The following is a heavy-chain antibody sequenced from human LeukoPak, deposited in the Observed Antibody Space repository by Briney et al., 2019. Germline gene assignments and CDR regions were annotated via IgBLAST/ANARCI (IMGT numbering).Heavy chain of an antibody. Sequence: SETQSLTCAVYGGSLSGYYWSWLRQPPGKGLEWVGEINHSGSTNYNPSLKSRVTISVDTSKNQFSLKLSSVTAADTAVYYCARVKRYCSGGSCSGYYFDYWGQGTLVTVSS. CDR2: INHSGST. D-gene: IGHD2-15*01. CDR1: GGSLSGYY. V-gene: IGHV4-34*01. CDR3: ARVKRYCSGGSCSGYYFDY. J-gene: IGHJ4*02.